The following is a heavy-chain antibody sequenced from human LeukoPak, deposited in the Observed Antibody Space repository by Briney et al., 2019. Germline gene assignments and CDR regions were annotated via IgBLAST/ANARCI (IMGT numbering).Heavy chain of an antibody. CDR2: IRYDGSNK. D-gene: IGHD3-22*01. Sequence: GGSLRLSCAASGFTFSSYGMHWVRQAPGKGLEWVAFIRYDGSNKYYADSVKGRFTISRDNSKNTLYLQMNSLRAEDTAVYYCASSVAYYYDSSGSSYAFDIWGQGTMVTVSS. CDR1: GFTFSSYG. V-gene: IGHV3-30*02. CDR3: ASSVAYYYDSSGSSYAFDI. J-gene: IGHJ3*02.